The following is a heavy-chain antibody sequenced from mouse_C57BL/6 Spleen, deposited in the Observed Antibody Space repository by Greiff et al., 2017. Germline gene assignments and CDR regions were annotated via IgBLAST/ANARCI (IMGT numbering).Heavy chain of an antibody. CDR3: ARTYSNSHAMDY. CDR2: ICSGSSTI. V-gene: IGHV5-17*01. CDR1: GFTFSDYG. Sequence: DVKLVESGAGLVKPGGSLKLSCTASGFTFSDYGMPWVRQAPAKGLEWVAYICSGSSTIDYADTVKGRFTISRDNAKNTLFLQMTSLRSEDTAMYYCARTYSNSHAMDYWGQGTSVTVSS. D-gene: IGHD2-5*01. J-gene: IGHJ4*01.